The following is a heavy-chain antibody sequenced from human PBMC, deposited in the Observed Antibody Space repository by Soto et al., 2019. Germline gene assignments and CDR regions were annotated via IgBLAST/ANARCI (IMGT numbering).Heavy chain of an antibody. CDR2: ISYDGSNK. CDR1: GFTFSGYA. J-gene: IGHJ4*02. Sequence: GGSLRLSCAASGFTFSGYAMHWVRQAPGKGLEWVAVISYDGSNKYYADSVKGRFTISRDNSKNTLYLQMNSLRAEDTAVYYCAGDDSSGYSGYWGQGTLVTVSS. V-gene: IGHV3-30-3*01. D-gene: IGHD3-22*01. CDR3: AGDDSSGYSGY.